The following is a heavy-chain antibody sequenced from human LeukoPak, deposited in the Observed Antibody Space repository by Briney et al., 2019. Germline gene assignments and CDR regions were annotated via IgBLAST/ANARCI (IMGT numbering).Heavy chain of an antibody. CDR3: ARVPTAMVRGVIILYYFDY. D-gene: IGHD3-10*01. CDR2: ISAYNGNT. V-gene: IGHV1-18*01. Sequence: ASVKVSCKASGYTFTSYGTSWVRQAPGQGLEWMGWISAYNGNTNYAQKLQGRVTMTTDTSTSTAYMELRSLRSDDTAVYYCARVPTAMVRGVIILYYFDYWGQGTLVTVSS. J-gene: IGHJ4*02. CDR1: GYTFTSYG.